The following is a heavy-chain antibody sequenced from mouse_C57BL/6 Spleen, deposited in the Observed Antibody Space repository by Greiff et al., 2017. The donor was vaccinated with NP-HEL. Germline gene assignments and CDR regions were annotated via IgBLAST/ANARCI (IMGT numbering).Heavy chain of an antibody. Sequence: QVQLQQPGAELVKPGASVTLSCKASGYTFSSHWMHWVKQWPGQGLEWIGMIPPNSGSTNYNEKFKSKATLTVDTSSSTAYMQLSSLTSEGSAVYYCARGGQLSAMDYWGQGTSVTVSS. CDR3: ARGGQLSAMDY. CDR2: IPPNSGST. V-gene: IGHV1-64*01. D-gene: IGHD3-2*02. J-gene: IGHJ4*01. CDR1: GYTFSSHW.